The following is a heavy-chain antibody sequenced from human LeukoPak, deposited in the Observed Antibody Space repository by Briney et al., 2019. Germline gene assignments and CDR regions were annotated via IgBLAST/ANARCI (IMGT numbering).Heavy chain of an antibody. V-gene: IGHV3-23*01. Sequence: PGGSLRLSCAASGFTFSSYAMSWVRQAPGKGLEWVSAISGSGGSTYYADSVKGRFTISRDNSKNTLYLQMNSLRAEDTAVYYCAKDLQRTAYSTEGYFDYWGQGTLVTVSS. CDR1: GFTFSSYA. CDR2: ISGSGGST. J-gene: IGHJ4*02. CDR3: AKDLQRTAYSTEGYFDY. D-gene: IGHD2-15*01.